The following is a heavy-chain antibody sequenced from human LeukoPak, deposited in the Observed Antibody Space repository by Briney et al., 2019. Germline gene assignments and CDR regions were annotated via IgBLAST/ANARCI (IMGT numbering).Heavy chain of an antibody. CDR1: GFTFSSYW. J-gene: IGHJ4*02. V-gene: IGHV3-74*01. CDR2: INTDGSST. D-gene: IGHD5-24*01. CDR3: ARVYGDGYNTY. Sequence: GGSLRLSCAASGFTFSSYWMHWVRHAPGKGLVWVSRINTDGSSTSYADSVKGRFTISRDNAKNTLYLQMNSLRAEDTAVYYCARVYGDGYNTYWGQGTLVTVSS.